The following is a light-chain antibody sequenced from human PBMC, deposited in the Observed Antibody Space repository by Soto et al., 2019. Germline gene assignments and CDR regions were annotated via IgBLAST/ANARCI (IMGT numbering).Light chain of an antibody. Sequence: QSVLTQPPSVSGAPGQRVTISCTGSSSNIGAGYDVHWYQQLPGTATKLLIYGNSNRPSGVPDRFSGSKSGTAASLALTGLQAEDEADYYCQSYDSSLSGYVFGTGTKVTVL. CDR2: GNS. CDR1: SSNIGAGYD. V-gene: IGLV1-40*01. CDR3: QSYDSSLSGYV. J-gene: IGLJ1*01.